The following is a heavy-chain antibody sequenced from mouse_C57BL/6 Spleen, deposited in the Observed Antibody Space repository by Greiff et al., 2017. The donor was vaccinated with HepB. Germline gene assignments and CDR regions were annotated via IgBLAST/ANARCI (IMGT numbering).Heavy chain of an antibody. V-gene: IGHV1-54*01. J-gene: IGHJ2*01. CDR2: INPGSGGT. Sequence: QVQLQQSGAELVRPGASVKVSCKASGYAFTNYLIEWVKQRPGQGLEWIGVINPGSGGTNYNEKFKGKATLTADKSSSTAYMQLSSLTSEDSAVYFCARGGGYDSCFDYWGQGTTLTVSS. D-gene: IGHD2-2*01. CDR3: ARGGGYDSCFDY. CDR1: GYAFTNYL.